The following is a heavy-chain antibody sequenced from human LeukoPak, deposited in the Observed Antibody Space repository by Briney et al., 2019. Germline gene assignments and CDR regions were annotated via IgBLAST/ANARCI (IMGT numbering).Heavy chain of an antibody. CDR3: AKVFRSGDLFVSDY. Sequence: GGSLRLFCAASGFTFSSYAMSWVRQAPGKGLAWVSLISGSGVSTYCADSVKGRFTISRDNSKNTLYLQMNSLRAEDTAVYYCAKVFRSGDLFVSDYWGQGTLVTASS. CDR1: GFTFSSYA. J-gene: IGHJ4*02. V-gene: IGHV3-23*01. D-gene: IGHD4-17*01. CDR2: ISGSGVST.